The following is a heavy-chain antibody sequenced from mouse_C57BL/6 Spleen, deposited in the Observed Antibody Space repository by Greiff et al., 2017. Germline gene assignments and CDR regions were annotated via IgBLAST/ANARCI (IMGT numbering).Heavy chain of an antibody. CDR3: ARERRDYYGSSYWYFDV. D-gene: IGHD1-1*01. CDR1: GFTFSDYY. Sequence: EVKLVESEGGLVQPGSSMKLSCTASGFTFSDYYMAWVRQVPETGLEWVANINYDGSSTYYLDSLKSRFIISRDNAKNILYLQMSSLKSEYTATYYCARERRDYYGSSYWYFDVWGTGTTVTVSS. J-gene: IGHJ1*03. V-gene: IGHV5-16*01. CDR2: INYDGSST.